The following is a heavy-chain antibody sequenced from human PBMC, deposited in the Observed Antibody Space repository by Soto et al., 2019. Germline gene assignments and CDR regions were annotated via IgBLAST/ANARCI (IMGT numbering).Heavy chain of an antibody. J-gene: IGHJ2*01. CDR1: GGSFSVFY. V-gene: IGHV4-34*01. CDR2: INHSGSS. CDR3: ARMAGPWYFDL. Sequence: LXLTCAVHGGSFSVFYWTWIRQPPGKGLEWIGEINHSGSSNYNPPLKSRVTMSLDTSRNQFSLSLNSVTAADTAVYYCARMAGPWYFDLWGRGTLATVSS.